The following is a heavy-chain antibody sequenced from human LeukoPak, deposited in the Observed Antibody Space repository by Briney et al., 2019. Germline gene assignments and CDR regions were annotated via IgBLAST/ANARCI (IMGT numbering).Heavy chain of an antibody. CDR2: INHSGST. J-gene: IGHJ3*02. D-gene: IGHD3-22*01. CDR1: GGSISINNYY. CDR3: ARGPYSYDSSGAFDI. V-gene: IGHV4-39*07. Sequence: SETLSLTCIVSGGSISINNYYWAWIRQPPGKGLEWIGEINHSGSTNYNPSLKSRVTISVDTSKNQFSLKLSSVTAADTAVYFCARGPYSYDSSGAFDIWGQGTMVTVSS.